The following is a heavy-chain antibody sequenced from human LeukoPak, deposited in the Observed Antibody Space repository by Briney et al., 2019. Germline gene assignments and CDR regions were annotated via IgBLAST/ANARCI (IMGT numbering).Heavy chain of an antibody. CDR3: ARGHRSYSWFDP. J-gene: IGHJ5*02. V-gene: IGHV4-39*07. CDR2: IYYSGST. Sequence: SETLSLTCTVSGGSISNNNYYWAWIRQPPGKGLECIGSIYYSGSTNYNPSLKSRVTISVDTSKNQFSLKLSSVTAADTAVYYCARGHRSYSWFDPWGQGTLVTVSS. CDR1: GGSISNNNYY. D-gene: IGHD3-10*01.